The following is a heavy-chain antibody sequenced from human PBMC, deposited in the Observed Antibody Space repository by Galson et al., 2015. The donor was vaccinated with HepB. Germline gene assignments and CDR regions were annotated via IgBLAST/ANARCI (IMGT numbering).Heavy chain of an antibody. CDR3: GRDTRSLYMDV. J-gene: IGHJ6*03. CDR1: GFTFRNHG. V-gene: IGHV3-33*01. CDR2: IWYDGSNL. Sequence: SLRLSCATSGFTFRNHGMHWVRQAPGKGLEWVAVIWYDGSNLYCADSVKGRFQISRDNSRNTLYLQMNSLRAEDTAIYYCGRDTRSLYMDVWGEGTTVIVSS.